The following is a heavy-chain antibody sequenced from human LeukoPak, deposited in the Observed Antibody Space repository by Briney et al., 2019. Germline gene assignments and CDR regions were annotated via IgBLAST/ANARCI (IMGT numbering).Heavy chain of an antibody. CDR2: MNPGSGKT. CDR3: ARARGYTYGEIFDS. V-gene: IGHV1-8*01. CDR1: GYSFTTYD. D-gene: IGHD5-18*01. Sequence: ASVKVSCKASGYSFTTYDINWLRQASGQGLEWMGWMNPGSGKTGYAQKFRGRVSVTTDTSISTASLELSSLRSDDTAVYFCARARGYTYGEIFDSWGQGTLVTVSS. J-gene: IGHJ4*02.